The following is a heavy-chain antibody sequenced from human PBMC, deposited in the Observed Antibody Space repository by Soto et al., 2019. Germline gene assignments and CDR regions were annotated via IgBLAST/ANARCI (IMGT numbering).Heavy chain of an antibody. CDR3: ARDYSGYDFD. CDR2: IHYSGST. Sequence: QVQLQESGPGLVKPSETLSLTCTVSGGSVSSGSYYWSWIRQPPGKGLEWIGYIHYSGSTNYNPSLKSRVTISVDTSKNQFSLNLSSVTAADTAVYYCARDYSGYDFDWGHGTLVTVSS. J-gene: IGHJ4*01. D-gene: IGHD5-12*01. V-gene: IGHV4-61*01. CDR1: GGSVSSGSYY.